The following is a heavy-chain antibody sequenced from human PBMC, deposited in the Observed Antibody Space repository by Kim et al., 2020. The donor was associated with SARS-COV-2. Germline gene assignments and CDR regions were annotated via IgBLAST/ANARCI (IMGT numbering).Heavy chain of an antibody. Sequence: SGKVSCKASGGTFSSYAISWVRQAPGQGLEWMGRIIPILGIANYAQKFQGRVTITADKSTSTAYMELSSLRSEDTAVYYCARDCGYSYANYWYFDLWGR. V-gene: IGHV1-69*04. J-gene: IGHJ2*01. CDR2: IIPILGIA. CDR1: GGTFSSYA. CDR3: ARDCGYSYANYWYFDL. D-gene: IGHD5-18*01.